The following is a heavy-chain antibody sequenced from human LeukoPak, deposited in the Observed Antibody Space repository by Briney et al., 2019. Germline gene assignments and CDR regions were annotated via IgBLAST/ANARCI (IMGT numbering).Heavy chain of an antibody. V-gene: IGHV3-23*01. J-gene: IGHJ5*02. D-gene: IGHD2-2*01. Sequence: GVSLRLSCAASGFTIRSYALSWVRQAPGKGLEWVSAICGNGGSRYYADSVKGRFTISRDNSKKTLYGEMNSLRDEDTAVYYCAKEILPASTFCDPWGQGTLVTVSS. CDR1: GFTIRSYA. CDR2: ICGNGGSR. CDR3: AKEILPASTFCDP.